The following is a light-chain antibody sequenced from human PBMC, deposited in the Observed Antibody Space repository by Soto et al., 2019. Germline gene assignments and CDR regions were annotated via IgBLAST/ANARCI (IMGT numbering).Light chain of an antibody. CDR2: DVT. Sequence: QSVLTQPASLSGSPGQSITISCTGTSSDVGYYDYVSWYQQHPGKAPKLMIYDVTNRPSGVSNRFSGSKSGNTASLTISGLQGDDEADYYCSSFTSSSVYVFGAGTKVTVL. J-gene: IGLJ1*01. CDR3: SSFTSSSVYV. V-gene: IGLV2-14*01. CDR1: SSDVGYYDY.